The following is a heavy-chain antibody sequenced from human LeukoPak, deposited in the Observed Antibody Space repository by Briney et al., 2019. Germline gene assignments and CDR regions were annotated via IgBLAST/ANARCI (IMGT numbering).Heavy chain of an antibody. D-gene: IGHD6-13*01. CDR3: ARRHSSSWFFF. V-gene: IGHV3-7*01. Sequence: TGGSLRLSCAASGFTFSSYAMHWVRQAPGKGLEWVANIKQDGSEKYYVDSVKGRFTISRDNAKNSLYLQMNSLRAEDTAVYYCARRHSSSWFFFWGQGTLVTVSS. CDR1: GFTFSSYA. CDR2: IKQDGSEK. J-gene: IGHJ4*02.